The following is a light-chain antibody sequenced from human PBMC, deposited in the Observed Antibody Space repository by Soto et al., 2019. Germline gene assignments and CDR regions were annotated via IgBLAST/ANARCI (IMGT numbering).Light chain of an antibody. CDR1: SGSVSSANN. Sequence: QTVVTQESSFSVSPGGTVTLTCGLISGSVSSANNPNWYQQTPGQAPRTLIYGTSTRSSGVPDRFSGSMLGNKAALTITGAQVDDESDYYCALLMGNGISVFGTGTKVTVL. CDR3: ALLMGNGISV. V-gene: IGLV8-61*01. J-gene: IGLJ1*01. CDR2: GTS.